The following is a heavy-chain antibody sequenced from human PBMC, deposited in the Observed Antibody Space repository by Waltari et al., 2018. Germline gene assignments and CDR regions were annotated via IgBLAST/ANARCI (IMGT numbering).Heavy chain of an antibody. CDR1: GYSIRIGYY. CDR3: ASRIVVVVAATNAFDI. D-gene: IGHD2-15*01. Sequence: QVQLQESGPGLVKPSETLSLTCAVSGYSIRIGYYWGWIRPPSGKGLEWIGSIYHSGSTYYNPSLKSRVTISVDTSKNQFSLKLSSVTAADTAVYYCASRIVVVVAATNAFDIWGQGTMVTVSS. J-gene: IGHJ3*02. CDR2: IYHSGST. V-gene: IGHV4-38-2*01.